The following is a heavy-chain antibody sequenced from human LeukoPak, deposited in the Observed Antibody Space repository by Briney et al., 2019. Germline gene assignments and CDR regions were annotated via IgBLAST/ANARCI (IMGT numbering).Heavy chain of an antibody. D-gene: IGHD5-12*01. CDR2: IKPDGSEK. Sequence: GGSLRLSCAASGFTFSNYWMSWVRQAPGKGLEWVANIKPDGSEKYYVDSVKGRFTISRDNAKNSLYLQMNRLRAEDTAVYYCVPGCMGRGYCDFDYLLDDYWGQGTLVTVSS. V-gene: IGHV3-7*01. J-gene: IGHJ4*02. CDR3: VPGCMGRGYCDFDYLLDDY. CDR1: GFTFSNYW.